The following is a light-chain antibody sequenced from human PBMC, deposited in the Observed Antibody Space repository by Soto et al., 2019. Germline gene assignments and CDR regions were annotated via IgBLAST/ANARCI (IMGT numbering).Light chain of an antibody. CDR3: SSYTSSTTPVV. V-gene: IGLV2-14*01. Sequence: QSALTQPASVSGSPGQSITISCTGSSSDVGGYNSVSWYQQHPGKAPKLMIYEVSSRPSGTSNRLSGSKTGNTAALTISGLQAEDEADYFCSSYTSSTTPVVFGGGTKLTVL. CDR2: EVS. CDR1: SSDVGGYNS. J-gene: IGLJ2*01.